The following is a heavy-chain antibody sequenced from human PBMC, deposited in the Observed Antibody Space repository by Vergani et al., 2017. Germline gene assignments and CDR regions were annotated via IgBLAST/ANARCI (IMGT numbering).Heavy chain of an antibody. D-gene: IGHD1-26*01. Sequence: QLPLQESGPGLVKPSETLSLTCTVSGGSISSSSYYWGWIRQPPGKGLEWIGSIYYSGSTYYNPSLKSRVTISVDTSKNQFSLKLSSVTAADTAVYYCARASGSYYDFDYWGQGTLVTVSS. V-gene: IGHV4-39*07. CDR1: GGSISSSSYY. CDR3: ARASGSYYDFDY. CDR2: IYYSGST. J-gene: IGHJ4*02.